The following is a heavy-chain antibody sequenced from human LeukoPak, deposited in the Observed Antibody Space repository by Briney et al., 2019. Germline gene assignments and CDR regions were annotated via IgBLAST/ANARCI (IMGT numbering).Heavy chain of an antibody. CDR3: ASPYSSSSNFDY. CDR2: IHYSGST. D-gene: IGHD6-6*01. V-gene: IGHV4-34*01. CDR1: GGSFSGFY. Sequence: SETLSLTCSVYGGSFSGFYWNWIRQPPGKGLEWIGSIHYSGSTYHNPSLKSRVTISVDTSKNQFSLKLSSVTAADTAVYYCASPYSSSSNFDYWGQGTPVTVSS. J-gene: IGHJ4*02.